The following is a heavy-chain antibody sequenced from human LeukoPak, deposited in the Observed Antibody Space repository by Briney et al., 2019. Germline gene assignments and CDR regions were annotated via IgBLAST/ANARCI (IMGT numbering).Heavy chain of an antibody. CDR2: INVVNGDT. J-gene: IGHJ4*02. CDR1: GYTFSNYA. CDR3: ASSIAVAGYFDY. V-gene: IGHV1-3*01. Sequence: ASVKVSCKASGYTFSNYAIHWVRQAPGQRLEWMGWINVVNGDTKYSQKFQGRVTIIRDTSASTAYMELSSLRSEDTAVYYCASSIAVAGYFDYWGQGTLVTVSS. D-gene: IGHD6-19*01.